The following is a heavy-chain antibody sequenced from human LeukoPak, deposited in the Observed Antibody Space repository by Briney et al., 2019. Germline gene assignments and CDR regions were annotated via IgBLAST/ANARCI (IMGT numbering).Heavy chain of an antibody. CDR3: ARGGARSGFDP. V-gene: IGHV4-59*01. J-gene: IGHJ5*02. CDR1: GGSISSYY. CDR2: IYYSGST. D-gene: IGHD1-26*01. Sequence: PSETLSLTCTVSGGSISSYYWSWIRQPPGKGLEWIGYIYYSGSTNYNPSLKSRVTISVDTSKNQFSLKLSSVTAADTAVYYCARGGARSGFDPWGQGTLVTVSS.